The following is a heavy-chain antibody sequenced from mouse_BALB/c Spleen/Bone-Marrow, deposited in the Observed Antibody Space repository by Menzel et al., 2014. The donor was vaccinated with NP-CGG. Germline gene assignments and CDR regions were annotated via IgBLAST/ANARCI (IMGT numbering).Heavy chain of an antibody. D-gene: IGHD4-1*01. CDR1: GFTFSTYG. Sequence: EVMLVESGGGLVKPGGSLKLSCAASGFTFSTYGMSWVRQTPDKRLEWVATISSGGGYTYYPDSVKGRFTISRDNANNTLYLQMSSLKSEDTAMYYCTRQRNWDHYTMDYWGQGTSGTVSS. J-gene: IGHJ4*01. V-gene: IGHV5-6*03. CDR3: TRQRNWDHYTMDY. CDR2: ISSGGGYT.